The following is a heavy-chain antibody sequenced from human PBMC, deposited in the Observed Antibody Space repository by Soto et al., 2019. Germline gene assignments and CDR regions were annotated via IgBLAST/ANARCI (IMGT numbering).Heavy chain of an antibody. CDR1: GYTFTGYY. CDR2: INPNSGGT. V-gene: IGHV1-2*04. Sequence: GASVKVSCKASGYTFTGYYMHWVRQAPGQGLEWMGWINPNSGGTNYAQKFQGWVTMTRDTSISTVYMELSRLRSDDTAVYYCAREVLPEYSSSPTPYGMDVWGQGTTVTVSS. D-gene: IGHD6-6*01. CDR3: AREVLPEYSSSPTPYGMDV. J-gene: IGHJ6*02.